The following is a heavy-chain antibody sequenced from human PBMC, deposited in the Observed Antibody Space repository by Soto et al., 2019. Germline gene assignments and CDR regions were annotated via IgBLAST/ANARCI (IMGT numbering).Heavy chain of an antibody. CDR3: ARGCSSTSCYPYYGMDV. D-gene: IGHD2-2*01. Sequence: QVQLQESGPGLVKASQTLSLTCTVSGGSISTGGYYWSWIRQHPGKGLEWIGYIYYSGSTNYNPYLKSRVTISVDTSKNQFSLKLSSVTAADTAVYYCARGCSSTSCYPYYGMDVWGQGTTVTVSS. J-gene: IGHJ6*02. CDR2: IYYSGST. V-gene: IGHV4-31*03. CDR1: GGSISTGGYY.